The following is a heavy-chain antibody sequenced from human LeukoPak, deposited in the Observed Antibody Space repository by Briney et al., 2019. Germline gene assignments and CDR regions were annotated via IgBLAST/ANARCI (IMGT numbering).Heavy chain of an antibody. J-gene: IGHJ4*02. CDR1: GGSISSSSYY. CDR2: INHSGST. D-gene: IGHD2-2*01. Sequence: SETLSLTCTVSGGSISSSSYYWSWIRQPPGKGLEWIGEINHSGSTNYNPSLKSRVTISVDTSKDQFSLKLSSVTAADTAVYYCARGSAMSDYWGQGTLVTVSS. CDR3: ARGSAMSDY. V-gene: IGHV4-39*07.